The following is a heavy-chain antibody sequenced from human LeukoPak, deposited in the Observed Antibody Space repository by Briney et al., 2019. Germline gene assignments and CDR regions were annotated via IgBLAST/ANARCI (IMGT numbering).Heavy chain of an antibody. CDR3: ARGLDCSSTSCYDWFDP. J-gene: IGHJ5*02. Sequence: GASVKVSCKASGYTFTSYDINWVRQATGQGLEWMGWMNPNSGNTGYAQKFQGRVTMTRNTSISTAYVELSSLRSEDTAVYYCARGLDCSSTSCYDWFDPWGQGTLVTVSS. D-gene: IGHD2-2*01. V-gene: IGHV1-8*01. CDR2: MNPNSGNT. CDR1: GYTFTSYD.